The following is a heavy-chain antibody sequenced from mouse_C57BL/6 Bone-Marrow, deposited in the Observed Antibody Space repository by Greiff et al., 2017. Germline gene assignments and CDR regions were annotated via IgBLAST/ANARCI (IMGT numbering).Heavy chain of an antibody. V-gene: IGHV1-19*01. J-gene: IGHJ4*01. CDR2: INPYNGGT. CDR3: ARWVYYGGSHYYDMDD. Sequence: VQLQQSGPVLVKPGASVKMSCKASGYTFTDYYMNWVKQIPGKSLEWIGVINPYNGGTSYNKKFKGKATLTVDKSSSTTYMELNSLTSEDSAVYYGARWVYYGGSHYYDMDDWGQGTTVTVSS. D-gene: IGHD1-1*01. CDR1: GYTFTDYY.